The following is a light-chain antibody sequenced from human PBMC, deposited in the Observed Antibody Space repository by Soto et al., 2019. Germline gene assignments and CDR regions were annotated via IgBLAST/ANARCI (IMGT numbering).Light chain of an antibody. J-gene: IGLJ1*01. CDR1: SSDVGGYNR. V-gene: IGLV2-18*02. Sequence: QSALTQPPSVSGSPGQSVTISCTGTSSDVGGYNRVSWYQQPPGKAPKLLIYDVSNRPSGGSTRFSGSKSGNTASLTFSGLQAEDEADYYCTSYATGSAYVFGPGTKVTVL. CDR2: DVS. CDR3: TSYATGSAYV.